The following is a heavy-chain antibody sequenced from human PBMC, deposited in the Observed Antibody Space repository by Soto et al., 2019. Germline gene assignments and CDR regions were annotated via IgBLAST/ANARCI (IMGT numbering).Heavy chain of an antibody. CDR3: AREGGLSTVTTLYYYYYMDV. CDR1: GGSISSYY. Sequence: PSETLSLTCTVSGGSISSYYWSWIRQPTGKGLEWIGEINHSGSTNYNPSLKSRVTISVDTSKNQFSLKLSSVTAADTAVYYCAREGGLSTVTTLYYYYYMDVWGKGTTVTVSS. V-gene: IGHV4-34*01. CDR2: INHSGST. D-gene: IGHD4-17*01. J-gene: IGHJ6*03.